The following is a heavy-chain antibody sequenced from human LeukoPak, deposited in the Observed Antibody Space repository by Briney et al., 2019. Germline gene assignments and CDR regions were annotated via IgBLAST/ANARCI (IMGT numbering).Heavy chain of an antibody. V-gene: IGHV4-38-2*02. CDR3: ARVMGYCSSTSCLPFDY. Sequence: SETLSLTCTVSGYSISSGYHWGWIRPPPGKGLEWIGRLYHTGDTYYNLSLRSRVTISVDTSKNQLFLRLNSVTAADTAVYYCARVMGYCSSTSCLPFDYWGQGTLVTVSS. CDR2: LYHTGDT. D-gene: IGHD2-2*01. CDR1: GYSISSGYH. J-gene: IGHJ4*02.